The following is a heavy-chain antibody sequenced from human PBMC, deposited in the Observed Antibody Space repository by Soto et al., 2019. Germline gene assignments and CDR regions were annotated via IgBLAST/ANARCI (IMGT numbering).Heavy chain of an antibody. V-gene: IGHV3-30*18. J-gene: IGHJ6*02. D-gene: IGHD2-15*01. CDR2: ISYDGSNK. CDR3: AKGGLQYCSGGSCPYYCGLDV. CDR1: GFTFSSYS. Sequence: QVQLVESGGGVVQPGRSLSLSCAASGFTFSSYSIHWVRQAPGKGLEWVAVISYDGSNKYYADSVKGRFSISRDNSKNTLSLQMSSLRPEDTAVYYCAKGGLQYCSGGSCPYYCGLDVWGHGTTVTVSS.